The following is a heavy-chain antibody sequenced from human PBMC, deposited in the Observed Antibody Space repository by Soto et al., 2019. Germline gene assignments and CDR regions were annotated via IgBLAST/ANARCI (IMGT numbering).Heavy chain of an antibody. CDR2: IYHSGST. Sequence: QLQLQESGSGLVKPSQTLSLTCAVSGGSISSGGYSWSWIRQPPGKGLEWIGYIYHSGSTYYNPSPKIRVTISVDRAKNQFSLKLSSVTAADTAVYYCARRKTSGYSSSWYRDWGQGTLVTVSS. D-gene: IGHD6-13*01. CDR3: ARRKTSGYSSSWYRD. J-gene: IGHJ4*02. V-gene: IGHV4-30-2*01. CDR1: GGSISSGGYS.